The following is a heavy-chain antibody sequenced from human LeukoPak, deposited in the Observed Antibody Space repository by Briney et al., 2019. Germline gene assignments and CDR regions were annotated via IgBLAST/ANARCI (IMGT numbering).Heavy chain of an antibody. CDR2: IIPIFGTA. J-gene: IGHJ4*02. V-gene: IGHV1-69*13. CDR1: GGTFISYA. Sequence: SVKVSCKASGGTFISYAISWVRQAPGQGLEWMEGIIPIFGTANYAQKFQGRVTITADESTSTAYMELSSLRSEDTAVYYCARGSGYGDSPGLHWGQGTQVTVSS. CDR3: ARGSGYGDSPGLH. D-gene: IGHD4-17*01.